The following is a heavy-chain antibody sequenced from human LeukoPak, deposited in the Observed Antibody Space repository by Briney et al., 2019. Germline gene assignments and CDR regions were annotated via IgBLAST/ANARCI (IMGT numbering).Heavy chain of an antibody. CDR1: GYTFTGYY. CDR2: IHPNSGGT. J-gene: IGHJ6*03. CDR3: ASGSAYYYYYYYMDV. V-gene: IGHV1-2*02. Sequence: ASVKVSCTASGYTFTGYYMHWVRQAPGQGLEWVGWIHPNSGGTNYAQKFQGRVTMTRDTSISTAHMELSRLRSDDTAVYYCASGSAYYYYYYYMDVWGKGTTVTVSS. D-gene: IGHD3-10*01.